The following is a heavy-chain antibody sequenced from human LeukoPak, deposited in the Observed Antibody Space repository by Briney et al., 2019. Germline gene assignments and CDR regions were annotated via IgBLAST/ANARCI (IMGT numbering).Heavy chain of an antibody. Sequence: EASETLSLTCSFSGGSISNYYWSWVRQPAGKGLEWIGRIYASGSTNYNPSLKSRVTMSVDTSKNQFSLKLSSVTAADTAVYYCARVRVGAAHAFDIWGQGTMVTVSS. CDR1: GGSISNYY. V-gene: IGHV4-4*07. CDR3: ARVRVGAAHAFDI. J-gene: IGHJ3*02. CDR2: IYASGST. D-gene: IGHD1-26*01.